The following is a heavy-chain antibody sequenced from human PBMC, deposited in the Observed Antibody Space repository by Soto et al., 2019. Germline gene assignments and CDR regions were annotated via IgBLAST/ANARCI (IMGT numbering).Heavy chain of an antibody. CDR1: GYTFYSHS. CDR3: ARCIQGDYCYGMDV. D-gene: IGHD5-18*01. Sequence: QAQLVQSGAEVKQPGASVKVSCKASGYTFYSHSISWVRQAPGQGLEWMGRINGDYGNTQYAQKFRGRVTMTTDTSMTTVYMELTNLRSDDTAVYYCARCIQGDYCYGMDVWGKGTTVTVSS. CDR2: INGDYGNT. V-gene: IGHV1-18*01. J-gene: IGHJ6*04.